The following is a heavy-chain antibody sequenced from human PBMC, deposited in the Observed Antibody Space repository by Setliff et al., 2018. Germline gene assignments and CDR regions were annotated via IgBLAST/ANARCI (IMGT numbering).Heavy chain of an antibody. Sequence: ASETLSLTCTVSGGSISSSSYYWGWIRQPPGKGLEWIGSIYYSGSTYYNPSLKSRVTISVDTSKNQFSLKLSSVTAADTAVYYCARYPLRIEQLLVPGASYFDYWGQGTLVTVSS. CDR1: GGSISSSSYY. V-gene: IGHV4-39*01. D-gene: IGHD6-19*01. CDR2: IYYSGST. CDR3: ARYPLRIEQLLVPGASYFDY. J-gene: IGHJ4*02.